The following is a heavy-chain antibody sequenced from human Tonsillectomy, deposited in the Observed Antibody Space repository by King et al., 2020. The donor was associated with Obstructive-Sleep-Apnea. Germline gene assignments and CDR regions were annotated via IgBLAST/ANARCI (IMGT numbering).Heavy chain of an antibody. V-gene: IGHV4-38-2*02. CDR3: ASTWGYYDFWSGYYSMNWFDP. CDR1: GYSISSGYY. CDR2: IYHSGST. J-gene: IGHJ5*02. Sequence: QLQESGPGLVKPSETLSLTCTVSGYSISSGYYWGWIRQPPGKGLEWIGSIYHSGSTYYNPSLKSRVTISVDTSKNKFSLKLSSVTAADTAVYYCASTWGYYDFWSGYYSMNWFDPWGQGTLVTVSS. D-gene: IGHD3-3*01.